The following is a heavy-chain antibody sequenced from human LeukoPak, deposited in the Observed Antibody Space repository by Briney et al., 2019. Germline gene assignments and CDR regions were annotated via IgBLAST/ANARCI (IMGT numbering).Heavy chain of an antibody. J-gene: IGHJ6*02. V-gene: IGHV4-34*01. D-gene: IGHD3-16*01. CDR1: GGSFSGYY. CDR2: INHSGST. Sequence: PSETLSLTCAVYGGSFSGYYWSWIRQPPGKGLEWIGEINHSGSTNYNPSLKSRVTISVDTSKNQFSLKLSSVTAADTAVYYCATQGAVYGMDVWGQGTTVTVSS. CDR3: ATQGAVYGMDV.